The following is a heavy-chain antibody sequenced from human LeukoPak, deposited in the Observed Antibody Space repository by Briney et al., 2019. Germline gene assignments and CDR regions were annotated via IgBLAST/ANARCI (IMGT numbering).Heavy chain of an antibody. V-gene: IGHV3-21*01. Sequence: GGSLRLSCAASGFTFSSYSMNWVRQAPGKGLEWFSSISSSSSYIYYADSVKGRFTISRDNAKNSLYLQMNSLRAEDTAVYYCARDPSGDSYGLVSFDYWGQGTLVTVSS. CDR2: ISSSSSYI. CDR3: ARDPSGDSYGLVSFDY. D-gene: IGHD5-18*01. J-gene: IGHJ4*02. CDR1: GFTFSSYS.